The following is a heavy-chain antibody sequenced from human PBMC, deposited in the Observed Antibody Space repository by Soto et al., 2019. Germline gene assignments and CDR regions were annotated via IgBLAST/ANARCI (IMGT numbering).Heavy chain of an antibody. CDR2: ISKQGSQS. J-gene: IGHJ1*01. Sequence: QVQLVESGGGVVQPGRSLRLSCAASGFNFRTYGIHWVRQAPGKGLEWVALISKQGSQSYYAHSVQGRFITSRDKSPNKALLQVNGLRADDTAVYFCARGPVYAVIGNAEYFHPWGQGALVTVSS. V-gene: IGHV3-30*03. D-gene: IGHD1-1*01. CDR1: GFNFRTYG. CDR3: ARGPVYAVIGNAEYFHP.